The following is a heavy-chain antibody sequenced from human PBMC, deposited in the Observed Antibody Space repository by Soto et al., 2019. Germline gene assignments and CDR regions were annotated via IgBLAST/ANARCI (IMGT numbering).Heavy chain of an antibody. CDR2: INPSGGST. CDR3: ARVGSPAAGFDFCSLNDAFDI. V-gene: IGHV1-46*03. Sequence: GASVKVSCKASGYTFTSYYMHWVRQAPGQGLEWMGIINPSGGSTSYAQKFQGRVTMTRDTSTSTVYMELSSLRSEDTAVYYCARVGSPAAGFDFCSLNDAFDIWGQGTMVTVSS. J-gene: IGHJ3*02. D-gene: IGHD3-3*01. CDR1: GYTFTSYY.